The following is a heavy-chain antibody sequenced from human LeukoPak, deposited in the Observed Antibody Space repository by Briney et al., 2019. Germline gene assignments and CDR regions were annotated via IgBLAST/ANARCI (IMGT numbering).Heavy chain of an antibody. CDR1: GFTFSSFD. CDR2: IGKAGDT. D-gene: IGHD2-15*01. V-gene: IGHV3-13*01. Sequence: GGSLRLSCAVSGFTFSSFDMHWARQAAGKGLEWVSSIGKAGDTYYLGSVKGRFTISRENAKNSLYLQMNSLRAGDTAVYYCARGGSIGFDYWGQGVLVTVSS. CDR3: ARGGSIGFDY. J-gene: IGHJ4*02.